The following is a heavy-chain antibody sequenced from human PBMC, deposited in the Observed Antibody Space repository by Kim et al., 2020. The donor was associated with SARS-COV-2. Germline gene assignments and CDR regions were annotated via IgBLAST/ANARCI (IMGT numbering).Heavy chain of an antibody. CDR3: ARARSGCSSTSCSIPSI. CDR2: ISSSSSYI. CDR1: GFTFSSYS. D-gene: IGHD2-2*01. Sequence: GGSLRLSCAASGFTFSSYSMNWVRQAPGKGLEWVSSISSSSSYIYYADSVKGRFTISRDNAKNSLYLQMNSLRAEDTAVYYCARARSGCSSTSCSIPSIWGQGTLVTVSS. V-gene: IGHV3-21*01. J-gene: IGHJ4*02.